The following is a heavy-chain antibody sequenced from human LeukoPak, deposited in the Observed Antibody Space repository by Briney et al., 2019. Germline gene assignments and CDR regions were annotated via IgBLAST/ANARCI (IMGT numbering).Heavy chain of an antibody. CDR2: IYPNSGAT. Sequence: GAPVKVSCKASGYTFTGYYMHRVRQAPGQGLEWMGYIYPNSGATKYAQKLQGRVTMTRDTSISTAYMELSGLGSDDTAVYYCGTLLSNGPFDYWGQGSLVTVSS. CDR3: GTLLSNGPFDY. CDR1: GYTFTGYY. V-gene: IGHV1-2*02. J-gene: IGHJ4*02.